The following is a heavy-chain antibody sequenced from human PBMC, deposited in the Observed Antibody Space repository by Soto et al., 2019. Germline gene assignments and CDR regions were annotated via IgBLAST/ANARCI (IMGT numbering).Heavy chain of an antibody. V-gene: IGHV1-8*02. Sequence: SVKVSCKTSGYDFTAYDINWVRQASWQGLEWMGWMNPINGATGSARRFQGRVSMTRNTATGTAYLELTSLRSDDTGVYYCGRGPSPRAPAGGTPYYYAMDVWGQGTTVTVS. CDR3: GRGPSPRAPAGGTPYYYAMDV. J-gene: IGHJ6*02. CDR2: MNPINGAT. CDR1: GYDFTAYD. D-gene: IGHD6-13*01.